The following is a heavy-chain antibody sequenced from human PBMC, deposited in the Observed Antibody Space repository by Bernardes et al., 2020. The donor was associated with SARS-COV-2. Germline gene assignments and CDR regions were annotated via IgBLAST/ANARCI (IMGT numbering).Heavy chain of an antibody. Sequence: SQTLSLTCTVSGGFISSYYWSWLRQPPGKGLEWIGYIYYSGSTNYNPSLKSRVTISVDTSKNQFSLKLSSVTAADTAVYYCARGTYYYYMDVWGKGTTVTVSS. CDR3: ARGTYYYYMDV. CDR2: IYYSGST. V-gene: IGHV4-59*01. CDR1: GGFISSYY. J-gene: IGHJ6*03.